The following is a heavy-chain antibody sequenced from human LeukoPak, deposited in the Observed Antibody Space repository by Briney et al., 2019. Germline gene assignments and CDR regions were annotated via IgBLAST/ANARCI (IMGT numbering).Heavy chain of an antibody. D-gene: IGHD3-3*01. J-gene: IGHJ3*02. CDR1: GYTFTRYD. V-gene: IGHV1-8*03. CDR3: ARDDSEYYDFWSGPQRAFDI. Sequence: ASVKVSCKASGYTFTRYDINWVRQATGQWLEWMGWMNPKSGYTGHAQKFQGRVTITRDISISTVYMELSSLRSEDTAVYYCARDDSEYYDFWSGPQRAFDIWGQGTMVTVSS. CDR2: MNPKSGYT.